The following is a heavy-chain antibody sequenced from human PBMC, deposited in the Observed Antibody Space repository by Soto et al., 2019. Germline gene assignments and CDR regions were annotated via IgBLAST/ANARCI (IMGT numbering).Heavy chain of an antibody. V-gene: IGHV3-30*18. CDR2: ISYDGSNK. D-gene: IGHD3-22*01. CDR1: GFTFSSYG. Sequence: PGGSLRLSCAASGFTFSSYGMHWVRQAPGKGLEWVAVISYDGSNKYYADSVKGRFTISRDNSKNTLYLQMNSLRAEDTAVYYCAKDRYDSSGYYGMDVWGQGTRVTVSS. CDR3: AKDRYDSSGYYGMDV. J-gene: IGHJ6*02.